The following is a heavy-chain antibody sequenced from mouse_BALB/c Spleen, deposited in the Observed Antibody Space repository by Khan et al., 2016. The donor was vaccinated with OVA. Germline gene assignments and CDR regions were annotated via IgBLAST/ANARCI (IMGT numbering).Heavy chain of an antibody. J-gene: IGHJ4*01. CDR3: ARGNYYGYAMDY. CDR2: ISYSGST. D-gene: IGHD1-1*01. Sequence: EVQLQESGPGLVKPSQSLSLTCTVTGYSITSNYAWNWIRQFPGNKLEWMGYISYSGSTSYNPSLKSRISITRDTSKNQFFLQLSSVTTEDTATXYGARGNYYGYAMDYWGQGTSVTVSS. CDR1: GYSITSNYA. V-gene: IGHV3-2*02.